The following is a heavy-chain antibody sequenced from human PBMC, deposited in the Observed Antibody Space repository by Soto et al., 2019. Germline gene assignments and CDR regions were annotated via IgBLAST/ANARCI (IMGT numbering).Heavy chain of an antibody. CDR2: IFYSGST. J-gene: IGHJ5*02. D-gene: IGHD5-12*01. CDR3: ARYGGYEGLRFDP. V-gene: IGHV4-30-4*01. CDR1: GGSISSGDYY. Sequence: TLSLTCTVSGGSISSGDYYWSWIRQPPGKGLEWIGYIFYSGSTYYNPSLKSRVTISVDTSKNQFSLKLSSVTAADTGVYYCARYGGYEGLRFDPWGQGTLVTVSS.